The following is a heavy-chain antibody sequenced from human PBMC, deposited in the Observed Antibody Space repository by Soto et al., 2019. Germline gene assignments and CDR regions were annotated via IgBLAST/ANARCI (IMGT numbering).Heavy chain of an antibody. CDR1: GYTFTSYD. V-gene: IGHV1-8*01. CDR3: ARGVRDKTRYFDWLLFSY. J-gene: IGHJ4*02. CDR2: MNPNSGNT. D-gene: IGHD3-9*01. Sequence: ASVKVSCKASGYTFTSYDINWVRQATGQGLEWMGWMNPNSGNTGYAQKLQGRVTMTRNTSISTAYMELSSLRSEDTAVYYCARGVRDKTRYFDWLLFSYWGQGTLVTVSS.